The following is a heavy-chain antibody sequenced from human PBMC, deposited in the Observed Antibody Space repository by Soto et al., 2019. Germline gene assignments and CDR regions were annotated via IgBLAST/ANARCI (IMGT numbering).Heavy chain of an antibody. CDR1: GGSITYINHHH. V-gene: IGHV4-61*05. D-gene: IGHD3-10*01. CDR2: TSDIAYT. CDR3: ARQGFGVLHGLVDV. Sequence: SETPSQTRTGSGGSITYINHHHCSWFRLPPGKGLEWIGYTSDIAYTSYNPSLKGRVSISVDTSKNQFSLTLTSVTAADTAVYYCARQGFGVLHGLVDVWGQGTTVP. J-gene: IGHJ6*02.